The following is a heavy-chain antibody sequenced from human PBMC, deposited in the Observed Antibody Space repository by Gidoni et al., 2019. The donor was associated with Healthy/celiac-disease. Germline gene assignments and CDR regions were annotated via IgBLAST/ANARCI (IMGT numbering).Heavy chain of an antibody. D-gene: IGHD6-13*01. CDR3: ASPAAALYD. CDR2: ISSSSSYI. CDR1: GFTFSSYS. Sequence: EVQLVESGGGLVKPGGSLRLSCAASGFTFSSYSMNWVRQAPGKGLEWVSSISSSSSYIYYADSVKSRFTISRDNANNSLYLQMNSLRAEDTAVYYWASPAAALYDWGQGTLVTVSS. V-gene: IGHV3-21*01. J-gene: IGHJ4*02.